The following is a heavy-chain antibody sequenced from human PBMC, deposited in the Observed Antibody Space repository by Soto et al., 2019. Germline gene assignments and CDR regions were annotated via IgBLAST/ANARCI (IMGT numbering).Heavy chain of an antibody. V-gene: IGHV4-31*03. CDR3: AGDDSFYGEPGYGMNV. J-gene: IGHJ6*02. CDR1: GATISSGGFY. CDR2: IYYTGSS. Sequence: QVQLQESGPGLVEASQTLSLTCTVSGATISSGGFYWSWIRQRPGKGLEWIGHIYYTGSSYYNPSRNSRATIAVDMSRNRFSLTLRSVTAADTAKYFCAGDDSFYGEPGYGMNVWGQGTTVTVSS. D-gene: IGHD4-17*01.